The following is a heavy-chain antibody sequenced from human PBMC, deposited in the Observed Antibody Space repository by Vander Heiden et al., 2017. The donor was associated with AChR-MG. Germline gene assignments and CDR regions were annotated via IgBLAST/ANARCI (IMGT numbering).Heavy chain of an antibody. CDR3: ARVSYTEVGNY. CDR2: IKKDGSEK. J-gene: IGHJ4*02. D-gene: IGHD4-4*01. Sequence: EVQLVESGGGLVQPGGSLRLSCAVPGFTFSNFWMSWVSPAPGRGPEWVANIKKDGSEKYYVDSVKGRFTISRDNAKNSLYLQMDSLRVEDTAVYYCARVSYTEVGNYWGQGTLVTVSS. CDR1: GFTFSNFW. V-gene: IGHV3-7*04.